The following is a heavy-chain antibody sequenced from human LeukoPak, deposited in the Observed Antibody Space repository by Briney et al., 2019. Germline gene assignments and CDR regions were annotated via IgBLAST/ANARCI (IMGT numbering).Heavy chain of an antibody. CDR3: ARLMYSSSWYPPPFDY. D-gene: IGHD6-13*01. CDR2: IYSGGTT. CDR1: GFTVSNNY. Sequence: GGSLRLSCAASGFTVSNNYMSWVRQAPGKGLEWVSVIYSGGTTYYADSVKGRFTISRDNAKNSLYLQMNSLRAEDTAVYYCARLMYSSSWYPPPFDYWGQGTLVTVSS. V-gene: IGHV3-53*01. J-gene: IGHJ4*02.